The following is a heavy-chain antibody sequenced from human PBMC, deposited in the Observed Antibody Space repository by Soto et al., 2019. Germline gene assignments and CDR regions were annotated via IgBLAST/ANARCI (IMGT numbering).Heavy chain of an antibody. V-gene: IGHV1-69*13. CDR2: IIPIFGTA. CDR1: GGTFSSYA. Sequence: ASVKVSCKASGGTFSSYAISWVRQAPGQGLEWMGGIIPIFGTANYAQKFQGRVTITADESTSTAYMELSSLRSEDTAVYYCARGPGIPQHFQHWGQGTLVTVSS. J-gene: IGHJ1*01. CDR3: ARGPGIPQHFQH. D-gene: IGHD2-21*01.